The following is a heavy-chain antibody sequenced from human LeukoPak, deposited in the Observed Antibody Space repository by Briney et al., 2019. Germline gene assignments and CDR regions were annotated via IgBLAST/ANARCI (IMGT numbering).Heavy chain of an antibody. D-gene: IGHD6-6*01. J-gene: IGHJ5*02. CDR3: ARDHYSSSNWFDP. Sequence: GGSLRLSCAASGFTFSSYWMSWVRQAPGKGLEWVANIKQDGSEKYYVDSVKGRFTISRDNAKSSLYLQMNSLRAEDTAVYYCARDHYSSSNWFDPWGQGTLVTVSS. V-gene: IGHV3-7*01. CDR2: IKQDGSEK. CDR1: GFTFSSYW.